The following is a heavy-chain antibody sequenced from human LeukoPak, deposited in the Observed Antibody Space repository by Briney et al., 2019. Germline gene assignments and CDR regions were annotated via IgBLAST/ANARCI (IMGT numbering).Heavy chain of an antibody. V-gene: IGHV4-34*01. CDR2: INHSGST. Sequence: PSETLSLTCAVYGGSFSGYYWSWIRQPPGKGLEWIGEINHSGSTNYNPSLKSRVTISVDTSKNQFSLKLSSVTAADTAVYYCARRAAAVLQFDYWGQGTLVTVSS. CDR3: ARRAAAVLQFDY. CDR1: GGSFSGYY. D-gene: IGHD6-13*01. J-gene: IGHJ4*02.